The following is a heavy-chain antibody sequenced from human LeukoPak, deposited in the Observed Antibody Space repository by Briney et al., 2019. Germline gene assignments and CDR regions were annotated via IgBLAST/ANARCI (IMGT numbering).Heavy chain of an antibody. Sequence: KPSETLSLTCAVYGGSFSGYCWSWIRQPLGKGLEWIGEINHSGSTNYNPSLKSRVTISVDTSKNQFSLKLGSVTAADTAVYYCARLRDLGYFDLWGRGTLVTVSS. CDR2: INHSGST. CDR3: ARLRDLGYFDL. J-gene: IGHJ2*01. V-gene: IGHV4-34*01. CDR1: GGSFSGYC.